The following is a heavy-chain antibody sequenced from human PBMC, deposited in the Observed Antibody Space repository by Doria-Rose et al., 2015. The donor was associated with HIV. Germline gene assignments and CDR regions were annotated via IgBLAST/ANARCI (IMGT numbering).Heavy chain of an antibody. Sequence: QVTLKESGPVLVKPTETLTLTCTVSGVSLSGPGMGVSWIRQPPGKALEWLANIFSDDERSYNTSLKSRLTISRATSKCQVVLTMTDMDPVDTATYYCARIKSSRWYHKYYFDFWGQGTLVIVSA. CDR3: ARIKSSRWYHKYYFDF. J-gene: IGHJ4*02. V-gene: IGHV2-26*01. CDR1: GVSLSGPGMG. CDR2: IFSDDER. D-gene: IGHD6-13*01.